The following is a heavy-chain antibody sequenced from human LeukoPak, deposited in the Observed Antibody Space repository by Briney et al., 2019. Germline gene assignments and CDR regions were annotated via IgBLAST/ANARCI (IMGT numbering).Heavy chain of an antibody. CDR3: ARDHDRGPYSSSWYEDPTSFDY. Sequence: ASVKVSCKASGYTFTSYGISWVRQAPGQGLEWMGWISAYNGNTNYTQKLQGSVTMTTDTSTSTAYMELRSLRSDDTAVYYCARDHDRGPYSSSWYEDPTSFDYWGQGTLVTVSS. J-gene: IGHJ4*02. CDR1: GYTFTSYG. V-gene: IGHV1-18*01. CDR2: ISAYNGNT. D-gene: IGHD6-13*01.